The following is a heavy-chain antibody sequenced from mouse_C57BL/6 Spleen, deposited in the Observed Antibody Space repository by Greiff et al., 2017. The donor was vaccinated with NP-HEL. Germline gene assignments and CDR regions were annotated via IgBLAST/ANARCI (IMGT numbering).Heavy chain of an antibody. Sequence: EVQLVESGGGLVKPGGSLKLSCAASGFTFSSYTMSWVRQTPEKRLEWVATISGGGGNTYYPDSVKGRFTISRDNAKNTLYLQMSSLRSEDTALYYCAGAVYYDYGDYFDYWGQGTTLTVSS. D-gene: IGHD2-4*01. CDR1: GFTFSSYT. V-gene: IGHV5-9*01. CDR2: ISGGGGNT. CDR3: AGAVYYDYGDYFDY. J-gene: IGHJ2*01.